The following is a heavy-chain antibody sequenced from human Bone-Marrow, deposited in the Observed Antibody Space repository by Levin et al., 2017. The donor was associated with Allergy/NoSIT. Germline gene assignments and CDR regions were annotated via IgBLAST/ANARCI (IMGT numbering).Heavy chain of an antibody. D-gene: IGHD3-10*01. CDR3: AKEMRALLYNWFDP. Sequence: GGSLRLSCAASGFTFSSYGMHWVRQAPGKGLEWVAVISYDGSNKYYADSVKGRFTISRDNSKNTLYLQMNSLRAEDTAVYYCAKEMRALLYNWFDPWGQGTLVTVSS. J-gene: IGHJ5*02. V-gene: IGHV3-30*18. CDR1: GFTFSSYG. CDR2: ISYDGSNK.